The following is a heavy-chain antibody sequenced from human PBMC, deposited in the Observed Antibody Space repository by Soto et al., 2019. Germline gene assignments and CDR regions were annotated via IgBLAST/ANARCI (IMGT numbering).Heavy chain of an antibody. CDR2: TRNKANSYTT. D-gene: IGHD6-19*01. J-gene: IGHJ4*02. CDR3: ASIGAGSGWY. CDR1: GFTFSDHY. V-gene: IGHV3-72*01. Sequence: EVQLVESGGGLVQPGGSLRLSCAASGFTFSDHYMDWVRQAPGKGLEWVGRTRNKANSYTTEYAASVKGRFTISRDDSNNSLYLQMNSLKTEDTAVYYCASIGAGSGWYWGQGTLVTVSS.